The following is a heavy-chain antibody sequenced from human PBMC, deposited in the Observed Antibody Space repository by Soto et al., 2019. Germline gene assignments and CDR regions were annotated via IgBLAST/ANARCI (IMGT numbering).Heavy chain of an antibody. CDR1: GGSISSYY. V-gene: IGHV4-59*12. CDR3: ARSRGDFWSGYYINWFDP. J-gene: IGHJ5*02. D-gene: IGHD3-3*01. CDR2: IYYSGST. Sequence: SETLSLTCTVSGGSISSYYWSWIRQPPGKGLEWIGYIYYSGSTNYNPSLKSRVTISVDTSKNQFSLKLSSVTAADTAVYYCARSRGDFWSGYYINWFDPWGQGTLVTVSS.